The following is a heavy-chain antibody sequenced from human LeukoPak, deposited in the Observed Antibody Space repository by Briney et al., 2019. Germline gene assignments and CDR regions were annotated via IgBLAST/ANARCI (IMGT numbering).Heavy chain of an antibody. CDR3: ASQLTSSYYYDSSGYEPSWAFDI. J-gene: IGHJ3*02. D-gene: IGHD3-22*01. V-gene: IGHV1-2*04. CDR1: GYNFTGYY. CDR2: INPNSGGT. Sequence: GESLKISCKTSGYNFTGYYMHWVRQAPGQGLEWMGWINPNSGGTNYAQKFQDWVTMTRDTSISTAYMELSRRRSDDTAVYYCASQLTSSYYYDSSGYEPSWAFDIWGQGTMVTVSA.